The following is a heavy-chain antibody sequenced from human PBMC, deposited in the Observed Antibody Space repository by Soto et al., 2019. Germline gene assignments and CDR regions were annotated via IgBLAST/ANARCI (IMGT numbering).Heavy chain of an antibody. D-gene: IGHD4-17*01. V-gene: IGHV3-33*01. J-gene: IGHJ4*02. CDR1: GFLFSSSA. CDR2: IWLDGSKT. Sequence: QVQLVESGGGVVQPGGSLRLSCAASGFLFSSSAMHWVRQAPGKGLECVAIIWLDGSKTQYGDSVKGRFIISRDNSNNTLYLQMSGLRADDTAIYYCARGREGVYGDYFRSYFDYWGQGSLVTVSS. CDR3: ARGREGVYGDYFRSYFDY.